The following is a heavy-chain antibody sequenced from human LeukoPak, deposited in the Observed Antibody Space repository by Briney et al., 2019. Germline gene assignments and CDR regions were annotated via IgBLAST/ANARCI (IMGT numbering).Heavy chain of an antibody. CDR1: GGSFSGYY. J-gene: IGHJ4*02. CDR2: IDHSGST. CDR3: ARVGDYKGVY. Sequence: PSETLSLTCAVYGGSFSGYYWSWIRQPPGKGLEWIGEIDHSGSTNYNPSLKSRVTISVDTSKNQFSLKLSSVTAADTAVYYCARVGDYKGVYWGQGILVSVSS. D-gene: IGHD3-9*01. V-gene: IGHV4-34*01.